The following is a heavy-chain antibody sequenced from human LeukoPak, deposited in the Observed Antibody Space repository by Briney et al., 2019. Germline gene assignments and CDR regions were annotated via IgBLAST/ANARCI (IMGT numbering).Heavy chain of an antibody. V-gene: IGHV3-33*01. D-gene: IGHD3-3*01. CDR2: IWYDGSNK. J-gene: IGHJ4*02. CDR1: GFTFSSYD. CDR3: ARPSTIFGVAPDY. Sequence: PGRSLRLSCAASGFTFSSYDMHWVRQAPSKGLEWVAVIWYDGSNKYYADSVKGRFTISRDNSKNTLYLQMNSLRAEDTAVYYCARPSTIFGVAPDYWGQGTLATVSS.